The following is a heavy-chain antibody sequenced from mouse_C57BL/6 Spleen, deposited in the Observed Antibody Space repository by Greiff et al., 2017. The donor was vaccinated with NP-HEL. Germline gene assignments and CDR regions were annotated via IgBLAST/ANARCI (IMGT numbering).Heavy chain of an antibody. V-gene: IGHV1-4*01. CDR1: GYTFTSYT. J-gene: IGHJ1*03. D-gene: IGHD2-3*01. CDR2: INPSSGYT. Sequence: QVQLKESGAELARPGASVKMSCKASGYTFTSYTMHWVKQRPGQGLEWIGYINPSSGYTKYNQKFKDKATLTADKSSSTAYMQLSSLTSEDSAVYYCARFVDGYYDFDVWGTGTTVTVSS. CDR3: ARFVDGYYDFDV.